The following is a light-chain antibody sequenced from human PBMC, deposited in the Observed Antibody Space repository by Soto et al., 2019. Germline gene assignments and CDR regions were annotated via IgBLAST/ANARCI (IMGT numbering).Light chain of an antibody. Sequence: FVVTQSPDTLSLSPGETATLSCRASQSVSSSLAWYQHKPGQSPRLVVYSGYKRSPGVPARFSGSGSGTDFTLTISSLESDDFAIYYCQQRYSWLRVFGPGTKVEVK. CDR2: SGY. V-gene: IGKV3-11*01. CDR1: QSVSSS. CDR3: QQRYSWLRV. J-gene: IGKJ1*01.